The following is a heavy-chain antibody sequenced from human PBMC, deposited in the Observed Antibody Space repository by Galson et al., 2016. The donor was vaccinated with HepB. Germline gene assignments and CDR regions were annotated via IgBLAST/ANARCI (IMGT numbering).Heavy chain of an antibody. CDR3: ARDGGGWGRTSVPGTRWVHFDP. CDR1: GYTFTRYG. J-gene: IGHJ5*02. CDR2: ISAYNGNT. D-gene: IGHD6-13*01. Sequence: SVKVSCKASGYTFTRYGISWVRQAPGQGLEWMGWISAYNGNTNYAQKIQDRVTMTTDTSTSTAYMELRSLRYDDTAVYYCARDGGGWGRTSVPGTRWVHFDPWGHGTLVTVSS. V-gene: IGHV1-18*01.